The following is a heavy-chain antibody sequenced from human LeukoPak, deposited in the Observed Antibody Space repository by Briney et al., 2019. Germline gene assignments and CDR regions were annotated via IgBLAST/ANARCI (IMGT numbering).Heavy chain of an antibody. CDR1: GFTFSSYA. V-gene: IGHV3-23*01. CDR2: IGGSGDNR. Sequence: PGGSLRLSCAASGFTFSSYAMSWVRQPPEKGLEWVSVIGGSGDNRYYADSVKGRFTISRDNSKSTLYLQMNSLRVEDTAVYYCASPNPIGDLSWLDYWGQGALVTVSS. D-gene: IGHD3-10*01. J-gene: IGHJ4*02. CDR3: ASPNPIGDLSWLDY.